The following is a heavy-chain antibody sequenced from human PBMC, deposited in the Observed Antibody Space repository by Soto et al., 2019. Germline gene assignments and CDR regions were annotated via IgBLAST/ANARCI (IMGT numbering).Heavy chain of an antibody. CDR3: ARDLVRGVIGY. V-gene: IGHV4-59*01. CDR1: GGSISSYY. CDR2: IYYSGST. Sequence: SETLSLTCTVSGGSISSYYWSWIRQPPGKGLEWIGYIYYSGSTNYNPSLKSRVTISVDTSKNQFSLKLSSVTAADTAVYYCARDLVRGVIGYWGQGTLVTVSS. J-gene: IGHJ4*02. D-gene: IGHD3-10*01.